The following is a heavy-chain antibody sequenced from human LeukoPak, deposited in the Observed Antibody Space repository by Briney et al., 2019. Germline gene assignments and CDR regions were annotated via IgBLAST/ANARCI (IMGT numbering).Heavy chain of an antibody. CDR3: AKGGYSYGYAFDY. CDR2: ISGSGGST. D-gene: IGHD5-18*01. J-gene: IGHJ4*02. V-gene: IGHV3-23*01. CDR1: GFTFSSYA. Sequence: PGGSLRLSRAASGFTFSSYAMSWVRQAPGKGLEWVSAISGSGGSTYYADSVKGRFTISRDNSKNTLYLQMNSLRAEDTAVYYCAKGGYSYGYAFDYWGQGTLVTVSS.